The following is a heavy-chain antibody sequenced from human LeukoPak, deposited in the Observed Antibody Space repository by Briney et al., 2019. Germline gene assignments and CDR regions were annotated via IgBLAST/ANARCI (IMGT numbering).Heavy chain of an antibody. CDR1: GGSISSSSYY. Sequence: PSETLSLTCTVSGGSISSSSYYWGWIRQPPGKGLEWIGSIYYSGSTYYNPSLKSRVTISVDTSKNQFSLKLSSVTAADTAVYYCARRPYSSSWYGLGTGGRWTPFDYWGQGTLVTVSS. V-gene: IGHV4-39*07. J-gene: IGHJ4*02. D-gene: IGHD6-13*01. CDR2: IYYSGST. CDR3: ARRPYSSSWYGLGTGGRWTPFDY.